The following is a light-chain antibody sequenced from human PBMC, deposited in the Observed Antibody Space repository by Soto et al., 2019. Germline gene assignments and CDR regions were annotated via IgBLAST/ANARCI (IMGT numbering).Light chain of an antibody. J-gene: IGKJ1*01. Sequence: EIVMTQSPATLSVSPGERATLSCRASQSVSSNLAWYQQKPGQAPRLLIYGASTRATGIPARFSGSGSGTDFTLTISRLQSEDFAVYYRQQYNNWPPWTFGHGTKVEIK. CDR3: QQYNNWPPWT. CDR1: QSVSSN. CDR2: GAS. V-gene: IGKV3-15*01.